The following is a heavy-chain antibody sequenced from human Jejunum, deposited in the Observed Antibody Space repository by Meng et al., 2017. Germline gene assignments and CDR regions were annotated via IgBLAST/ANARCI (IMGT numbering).Heavy chain of an antibody. CDR2: IKPDGNTI. V-gene: IGHV3-74*01. CDR3: ARGNDWVVWDY. Sequence: VHVVAAGGGLVPPGGSLRSSCVASGFPFSTYSMHWVRQAPGKGLVWVSQIKPDGNTISYAASVRGRFTISRDNAKSTLYLEMNSLRAEDAAVYYCARGNDWVVWDYWGRGTLVTVSS. J-gene: IGHJ4*01. CDR1: GFPFSTYS. D-gene: IGHD1-1*01.